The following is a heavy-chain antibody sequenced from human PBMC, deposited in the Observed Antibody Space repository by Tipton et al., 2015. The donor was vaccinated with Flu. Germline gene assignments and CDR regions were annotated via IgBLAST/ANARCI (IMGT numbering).Heavy chain of an antibody. CDR1: GDSISSYY. V-gene: IGHV4-4*08. D-gene: IGHD6-19*01. J-gene: IGHJ4*02. Sequence: TLSLTCTVSGDSISSYYWSWIRQPPGKRLEWIEYIYSSGSTNYNPSLKSRVTISVDTSKNQFSLKLSSVTAADTAVYYCARAAAVALDYWGQGMLVTVSS. CDR2: IYSSGST. CDR3: ARAAAVALDY.